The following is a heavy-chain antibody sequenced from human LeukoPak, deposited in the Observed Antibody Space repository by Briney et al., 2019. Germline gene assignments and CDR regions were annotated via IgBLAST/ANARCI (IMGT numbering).Heavy chain of an antibody. CDR3: ARDLGYCTSTSCYVGAFDI. J-gene: IGHJ3*02. CDR1: GYTFTGYY. Sequence: GASVKVSCKASGYTFTGYYMHWVRQAPGQGLEWMGWINPNSGGTNYAQKLQGRVTMTRDTSISTAYMELSRLRSDDTAVYYCARDLGYCTSTSCYVGAFDIWGQGTMVTVSS. D-gene: IGHD2-2*01. V-gene: IGHV1-2*02. CDR2: INPNSGGT.